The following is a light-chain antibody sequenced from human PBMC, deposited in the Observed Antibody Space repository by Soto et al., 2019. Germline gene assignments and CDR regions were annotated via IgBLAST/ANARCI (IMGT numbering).Light chain of an antibody. CDR2: DAS. CDR3: QQRSNWPST. Sequence: EIVLTQSPATLSLSPGERATLSCRASQSVSSYLAWYQQKPGQAPRLLIYDASNRATGIPARFSGSGSGTDFTLTSTRLEPEGFAVYYCQQRSNWPSTFGGGTKVEIK. J-gene: IGKJ4*01. CDR1: QSVSSY. V-gene: IGKV3-11*01.